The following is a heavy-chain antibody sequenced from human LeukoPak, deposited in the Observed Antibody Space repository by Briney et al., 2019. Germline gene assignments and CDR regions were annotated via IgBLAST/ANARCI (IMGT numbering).Heavy chain of an antibody. CDR3: ARDNGGTAMAYYYYYYMDV. J-gene: IGHJ6*03. V-gene: IGHV1-8*01. CDR2: MNPNSGNS. Sequence: ASVKVSCKASGYTFTSYDINWVRQATGQGLEWMGWMNPNSGNSGYAQKFQGRVTMTRNTSISTAYMELSSLRSEDTAVYYCARDNGGTAMAYYYYYYMDVWGKGTTVTISS. CDR1: GYTFTSYD. D-gene: IGHD5-18*01.